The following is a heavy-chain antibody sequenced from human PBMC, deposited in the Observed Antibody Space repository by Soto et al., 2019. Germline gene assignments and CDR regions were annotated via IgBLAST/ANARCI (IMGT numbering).Heavy chain of an antibody. CDR1: GGSISGSNW. CDR3: ARVARGGSRWPFDY. CDR2: IYHSGST. V-gene: IGHV4-4*02. J-gene: IGHJ4*02. D-gene: IGHD3-16*01. Sequence: PSEPLSLTCAVSGGSISGSNWWSWVRQPPGKGLEWIGEIYHSGSTNYNPSLKSRVTISVDKSKNQLSLKLSSLTAADTAVYYCARVARGGSRWPFDYWGKETLFTVSS.